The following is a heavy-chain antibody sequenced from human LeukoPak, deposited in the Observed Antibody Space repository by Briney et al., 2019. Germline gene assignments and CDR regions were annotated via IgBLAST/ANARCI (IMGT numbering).Heavy chain of an antibody. Sequence: GGSLRLSCAASGFTFSSYAMSWVRQAPGKGLEWVGRIKSKTDGGTTDYAAPVKGRFTISRDDSKNTLYLQMNSLKTEDTAVYYCTTGAGSYEYYFDYWGQGTLVTVSS. J-gene: IGHJ4*02. D-gene: IGHD3-16*01. CDR3: TTGAGSYEYYFDY. CDR2: IKSKTDGGTT. CDR1: GFTFSSYA. V-gene: IGHV3-15*01.